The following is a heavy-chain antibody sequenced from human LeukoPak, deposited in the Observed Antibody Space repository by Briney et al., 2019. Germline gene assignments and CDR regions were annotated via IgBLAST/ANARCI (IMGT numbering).Heavy chain of an antibody. V-gene: IGHV4-61*01. D-gene: IGHD1-26*01. J-gene: IGHJ5*02. CDR2: IYYSGST. CDR1: LGSVSSSNYY. Sequence: SETLSLTCTVSLGSVSSSNYYWSWIRQPPGKGLECIGYIYYSGSTNYNPSLKSRVTISVDTSKNQFSLKLSSVTAADTAVYYCARDLGYSDGWFDPWGQGTLVTVSS. CDR3: ARDLGYSDGWFDP.